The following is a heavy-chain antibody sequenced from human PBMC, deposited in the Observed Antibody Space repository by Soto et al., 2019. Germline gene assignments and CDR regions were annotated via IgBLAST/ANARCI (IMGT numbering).Heavy chain of an antibody. Sequence: SDTLSLTCTVSGGSISSGGYYWSWIRQHPGKCLEWIGYIYYSGSTYYNPSLKSRVTISVDTSKNQFSLKLTSVTAEDTAVYYCARAMDIGMASKDNWFDPWGQGTLVTVSS. D-gene: IGHD2-2*03. CDR3: ARAMDIGMASKDNWFDP. CDR2: IYYSGST. CDR1: GGSISSGGYY. J-gene: IGHJ5*02. V-gene: IGHV4-31*03.